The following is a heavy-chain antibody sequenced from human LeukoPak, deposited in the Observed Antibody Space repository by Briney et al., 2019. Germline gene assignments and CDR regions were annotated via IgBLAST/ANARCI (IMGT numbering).Heavy chain of an antibody. Sequence: ASVKVSCKASGYTFTTYAMHWVRQAPGQRLEWMGWINAGNGNTKYSQKFQARVTTTRDTSASTAHMELSSLRSEDTAVYYCARDPIGSRWPYYFDYWGQGTLVTVSS. V-gene: IGHV1-3*01. CDR1: GYTFTTYA. D-gene: IGHD6-13*01. CDR2: INAGNGNT. CDR3: ARDPIGSRWPYYFDY. J-gene: IGHJ4*02.